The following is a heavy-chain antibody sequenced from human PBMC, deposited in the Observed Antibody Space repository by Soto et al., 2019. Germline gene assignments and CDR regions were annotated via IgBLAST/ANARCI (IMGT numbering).Heavy chain of an antibody. V-gene: IGHV3-30-3*01. CDR3: ARDSDRGYSYGYSDY. D-gene: IGHD5-18*01. CDR2: ISYDGSNK. Sequence: QVQLVESGGGVVQPGRSLRLSCAASGFTFSSYAMHWVRQAPGKGLEWVAVISYDGSNKYYADSVKGRFTSSRDNSKNTLYLQMNSLRAEDTAVYYCARDSDRGYSYGYSDYWGQGTLVTVSS. J-gene: IGHJ4*02. CDR1: GFTFSSYA.